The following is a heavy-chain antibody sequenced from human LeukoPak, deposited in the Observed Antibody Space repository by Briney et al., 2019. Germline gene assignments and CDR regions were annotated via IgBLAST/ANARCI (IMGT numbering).Heavy chain of an antibody. CDR1: GGSVSSGNYY. D-gene: IGHD1-26*01. Sequence: SETLSLTCTVSGGSVSSGNYYWSRIRQPPGKGLDWIGDIYYSGSTNYNPSLKSRVTISVDTSKNQFSLKLSSVTAADTAVYYCARDSARIIDYWGQGTLVTVSS. J-gene: IGHJ4*02. V-gene: IGHV4-61*01. CDR3: ARDSARIIDY. CDR2: IYYSGST.